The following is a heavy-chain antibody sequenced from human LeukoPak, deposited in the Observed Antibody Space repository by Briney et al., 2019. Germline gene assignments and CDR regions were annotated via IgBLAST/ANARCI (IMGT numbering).Heavy chain of an antibody. J-gene: IGHJ4*02. CDR3: ARDSSRGYNNYYFDY. CDR2: INPSGGST. D-gene: IGHD5-24*01. V-gene: IGHV1-46*01. CDR1: GYTFISYY. Sequence: RASVKVSCKASGYTFISYYMHWVRQAPGQGLEWMGNINPSGGSTSYAQKFQGRLTMTRDTSTRTVYMELSSLRSEDTAVYYCARDSSRGYNNYYFDYWGQGTLVTVSS.